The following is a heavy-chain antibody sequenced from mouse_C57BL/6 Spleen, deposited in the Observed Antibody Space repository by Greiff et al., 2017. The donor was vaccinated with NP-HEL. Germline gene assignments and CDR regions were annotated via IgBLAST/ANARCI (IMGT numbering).Heavy chain of an antibody. CDR1: GFNIKDYY. D-gene: IGHD2-12*01. V-gene: IGHV14-2*01. CDR3: ARTLAYYMDY. J-gene: IGHJ2*01. CDR2: IDPGDGET. Sequence: VQLKESGAELVKPGASVKLSCTASGFNIKDYYMPWVKQRPEQGLEWIGRIDPGDGETNYAQKFQGKATITADTSSNTAYLQLSSLTSEDTAVYYCARTLAYYMDYWGQGTTLTVSS.